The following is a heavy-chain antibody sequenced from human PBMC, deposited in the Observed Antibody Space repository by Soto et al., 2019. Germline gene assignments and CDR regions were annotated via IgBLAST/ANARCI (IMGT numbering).Heavy chain of an antibody. CDR1: RFAFSNSW. J-gene: IGHJ6*02. V-gene: IGHV3-7*03. CDR2: IKQDGSEK. Sequence: EVQLVESGGGLVQPGGSLRLSCAASRFAFSNSWLTWVRQAPGNGLEWVANIKQDGSEKFYVDSVKGRFTISRDNAKNSEYLQMNSLRSEDTAVYYCASNSSGSAMDVWGRGTAVNVSS. CDR3: ASNSSGSAMDV. D-gene: IGHD3-22*01.